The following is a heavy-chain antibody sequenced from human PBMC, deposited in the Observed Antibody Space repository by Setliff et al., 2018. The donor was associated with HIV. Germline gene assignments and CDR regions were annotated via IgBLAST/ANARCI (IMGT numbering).Heavy chain of an antibody. D-gene: IGHD4-4*01. CDR2: ISANNGNT. V-gene: IGHV1-18*01. CDR3: ARDRSNYVGLDAFDI. Sequence: ASVKVSCKASGNTFTTYDISWVRQAPGQGLEWMGWISANNGNTNDAQKFQGRVTTTTDTTTSTAYMELRSLRSDDTAVYYCARDRSNYVGLDAFDIWGQGTMVTVSS. CDR1: GNTFTTYD. J-gene: IGHJ3*02.